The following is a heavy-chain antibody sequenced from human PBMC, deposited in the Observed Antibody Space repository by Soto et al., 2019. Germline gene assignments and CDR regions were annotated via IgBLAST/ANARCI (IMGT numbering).Heavy chain of an antibody. CDR2: IYWDDDK. CDR3: AHRQYCGGDCSGYFQH. Sequence: QITLKESGPTLVKPTQTLTLTCSFSGFSLSTRGVGVGWISQPPGKALEWLAVIYWDDDKRYSPSLKSRLTITKDTSKNQVVLAMTNMDPVDTATYYCAHRQYCGGDCSGYFQHWGQGTLVTVSS. J-gene: IGHJ1*01. D-gene: IGHD2-21*01. CDR1: GFSLSTRGVG. V-gene: IGHV2-5*02.